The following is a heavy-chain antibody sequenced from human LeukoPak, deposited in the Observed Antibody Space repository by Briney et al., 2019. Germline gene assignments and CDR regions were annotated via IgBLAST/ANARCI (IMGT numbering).Heavy chain of an antibody. D-gene: IGHD3-22*01. CDR2: IKQDGSEK. J-gene: IGHJ3*02. CDR1: GFTFSSYW. Sequence: GGSLRLSCAASGFTFSSYWMSWVRQAPGKGLEWVANIKQDGSEKYYVDSVKGRFTISRDNAKNSLYLQMNSLRAEDTAVYYCARDPHYYDSSGYHYDAFDIWGQGTMVTVSP. CDR3: ARDPHYYDSSGYHYDAFDI. V-gene: IGHV3-7*01.